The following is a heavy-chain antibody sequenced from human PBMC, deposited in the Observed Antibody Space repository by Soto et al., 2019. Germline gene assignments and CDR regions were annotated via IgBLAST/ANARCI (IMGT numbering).Heavy chain of an antibody. CDR1: GYTFTGYY. Sequence: ASVKVSCKASGYTFTGYYMHWVRQAPGQGLEWMGWINPNSGGTNYAQKFQGRVTMTRDTSISTAYMELSRLRSDDTAGYYCAILGRYFASLPYGMDVWGQGTTVTVSS. D-gene: IGHD3-9*01. J-gene: IGHJ6*02. CDR3: AILGRYFASLPYGMDV. V-gene: IGHV1-2*02. CDR2: INPNSGGT.